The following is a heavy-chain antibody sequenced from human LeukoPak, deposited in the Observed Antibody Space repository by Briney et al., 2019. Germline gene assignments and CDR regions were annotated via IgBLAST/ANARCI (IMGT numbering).Heavy chain of an antibody. D-gene: IGHD6-13*01. CDR1: GDSVSSNSAV. CDR3: TRGGAAAGFDF. J-gene: IGHJ4*02. V-gene: IGHV6-1*01. Sequence: SQTHSLTCAISGDSVSSNSAVWSWIRQSPSRGLEWLGRTYYRSRWYNDYAVSVKSRISVNPDTSKNQFSLQLNSVTPEDTAVYYCTRGGAAAGFDFWGQGTLVTVSS. CDR2: TYYRSRWYN.